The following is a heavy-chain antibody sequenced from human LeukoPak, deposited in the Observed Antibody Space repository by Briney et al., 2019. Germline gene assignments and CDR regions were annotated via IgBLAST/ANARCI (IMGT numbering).Heavy chain of an antibody. V-gene: IGHV1-2*02. J-gene: IGHJ4*02. CDR1: GYTFAGYY. D-gene: IGHD1-26*01. CDR2: INPNSGGT. Sequence: ASVKVSCKASGYTFAGYYMHWVRQAPGQELEWMGWINPNSGGTNYAQKLQGRVTMTRDTSISTAYMELSRLRSDDTAVYYCARNSGSYGGLCDYWGQGTLVTVSS. CDR3: ARNSGSYGGLCDY.